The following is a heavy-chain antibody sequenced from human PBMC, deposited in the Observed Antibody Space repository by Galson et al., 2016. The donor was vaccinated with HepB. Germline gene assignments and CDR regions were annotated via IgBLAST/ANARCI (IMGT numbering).Heavy chain of an antibody. D-gene: IGHD3-9*01. CDR3: ARDVLRYFDWLLYGGSNYYYYGMDV. CDR2: IWYDGSNK. J-gene: IGHJ6*02. CDR1: GSTFSSYG. V-gene: IGHV3-33*01. Sequence: SLRLSCAASGSTFSSYGMHWVRQAPGKGLEWVAVIWYDGSNKYYADSVKGRFTISRDNSKNTLYLQMNSLRAEDTAVYYCARDVLRYFDWLLYGGSNYYYYGMDVWGQGTTVTVSS.